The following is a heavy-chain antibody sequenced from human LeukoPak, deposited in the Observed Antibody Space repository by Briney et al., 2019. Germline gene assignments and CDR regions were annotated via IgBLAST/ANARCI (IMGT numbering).Heavy chain of an antibody. J-gene: IGHJ5*02. V-gene: IGHV4-59*01. CDR3: ARGKDYGDYEWVKGWLDP. CDR2: IYYSGVT. Sequence: PSETLSLTCTVSGGSISSYYWTSIPHPPGKGVGWIGDIYYSGVTNYNPSLKRRVTISIATAKSQFSLKLTSVTAADTAVYYCARGKDYGDYEWVKGWLDPWGQGTLVTVSS. D-gene: IGHD4-17*01. CDR1: GGSISSYY.